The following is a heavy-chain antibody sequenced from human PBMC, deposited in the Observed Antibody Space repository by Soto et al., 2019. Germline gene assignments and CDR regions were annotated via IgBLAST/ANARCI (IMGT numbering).Heavy chain of an antibody. CDR3: AGGQDNRVVNFDY. D-gene: IGHD3-10*01. CDR1: GFTFSDSY. CDR2: ITSSSSYT. V-gene: IGHV3-11*05. J-gene: IGHJ4*02. Sequence: QVQLVEPGGGLVKPGGSLRLSCAASGFTFSDSYMSWIRQAPGKGLEWISYITSSSSYTNYADSVKGRFTISRDNAKNSVYLQMNSLRAEDTAVYFCAGGQDNRVVNFDYWGQGTLVTVSS.